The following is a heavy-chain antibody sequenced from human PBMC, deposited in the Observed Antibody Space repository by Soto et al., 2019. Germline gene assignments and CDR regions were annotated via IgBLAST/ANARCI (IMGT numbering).Heavy chain of an antibody. J-gene: IGHJ5*02. V-gene: IGHV4-34*01. D-gene: IGHD3-10*01. CDR1: GGSFSGYY. Sequence: QVQLQQWGAGLLKPSETLSLTCAVYGGSFSGYYWSWIRQPPGKGLEWIGEINHSGSTHYNPSLRSPVTISVDTSENQVALKLSSVTAPETAMYYCPRGAQHYYASWRPNWFDTWGQGTLVTVS. CDR3: PRGAQHYYASWRPNWFDT. CDR2: INHSGST.